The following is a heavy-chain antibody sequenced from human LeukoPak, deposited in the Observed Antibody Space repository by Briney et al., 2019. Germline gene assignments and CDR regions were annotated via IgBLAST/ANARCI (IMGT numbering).Heavy chain of an antibody. CDR1: GGSISSSYS. D-gene: IGHD3-10*01. V-gene: IGHV4-39*07. J-gene: IGHJ5*02. Sequence: SETLSLTCTVSGGSISSSYSWGWIRQPPGKGLEWIGNIYYSGSTNYNPSLKSRVTMSVDTSKNQFSLKLSSVTAADTAVYYCARDRDTMVRGVSYWFDPWGQGTLVTVSS. CDR3: ARDRDTMVRGVSYWFDP. CDR2: IYYSGST.